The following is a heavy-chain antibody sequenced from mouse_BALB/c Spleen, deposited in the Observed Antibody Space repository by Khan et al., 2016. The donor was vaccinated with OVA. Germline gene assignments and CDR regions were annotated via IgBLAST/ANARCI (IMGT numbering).Heavy chain of an antibody. J-gene: IGHJ4*01. CDR3: ARSWSMAY. V-gene: IGHV5-15*02. CDR2: ISSLAYSI. Sequence: EVQLVESGGGLVQPGGSRKLSCAASGFTFSDYGLAWVRQAPGKGLEWVAFISSLAYSINYANTVTGRFTFSRENAKNTLYLEMSSLKSEDTAMYYYARSWSMAYWGQGTSVTVSS. CDR1: GFTFSDYG.